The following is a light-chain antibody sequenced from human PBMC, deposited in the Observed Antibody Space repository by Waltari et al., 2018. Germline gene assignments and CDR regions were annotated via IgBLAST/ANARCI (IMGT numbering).Light chain of an antibody. V-gene: IGKV2-28*01. CDR2: LGS. CDR1: QSLLHSTAHNY. CDR3: QQRSNWPLT. J-gene: IGKJ4*01. Sequence: IMMTQSPLSLRVTPGEPASISCRSNQSLLHSTAHNYLDWYLQKPGQSPQLLIFLGSNRASGVPDRFRGSGSGTDFTLTISSLEPEDFAVYYCQQRSNWPLTFGGGTKVEIK.